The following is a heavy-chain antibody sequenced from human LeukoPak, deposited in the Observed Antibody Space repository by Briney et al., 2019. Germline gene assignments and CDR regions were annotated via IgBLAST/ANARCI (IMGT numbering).Heavy chain of an antibody. V-gene: IGHV4-59*01. D-gene: IGHD6-13*01. CDR1: GGSISSYY. Sequence: PSETLSLTCTVSGGSISSYYWSWIRQPPGKGLEWIGYIYYSGSTNYNPSLKSRVTISVDTSKNQFSLKLSSVTAADTAVYYCARGAYSSSWYPGGFDYWGQGTLVTVSS. J-gene: IGHJ4*02. CDR2: IYYSGST. CDR3: ARGAYSSSWYPGGFDY.